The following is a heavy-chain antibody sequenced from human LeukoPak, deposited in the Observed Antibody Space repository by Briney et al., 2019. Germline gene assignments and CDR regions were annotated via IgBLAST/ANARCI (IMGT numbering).Heavy chain of an antibody. D-gene: IGHD4-23*01. V-gene: IGHV4-4*07. CDR2: IYTSGST. CDR1: GGTISSYN. J-gene: IGHJ4*02. CDR3: ARDPNSAL. Sequence: SETLSLTCTVSGGTISSYNWSWIRQPAGKGLEWIGRIYTSGSTKYNPSLKGRVTMSVDTSKNQLSLNLSSVTAADTAVYYCARDPNSALWGQGTLVTASS.